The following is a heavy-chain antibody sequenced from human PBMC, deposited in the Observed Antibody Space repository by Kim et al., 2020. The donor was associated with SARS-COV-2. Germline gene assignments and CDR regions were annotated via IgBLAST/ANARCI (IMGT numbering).Heavy chain of an antibody. V-gene: IGHV5-51*01. J-gene: IGHJ5*02. Sequence: GASLKISCKGSGYSFTSYWIGWVRQMPGKGLEWMGIIYPGDSDTRYSPSFQGQVTISADKSISTAYLQWSSLKASDTAMYYCARSSMVRGVIITFDPWGQGTLVTVSS. D-gene: IGHD3-10*01. CDR2: IYPGDSDT. CDR3: ARSSMVRGVIITFDP. CDR1: GYSFTSYW.